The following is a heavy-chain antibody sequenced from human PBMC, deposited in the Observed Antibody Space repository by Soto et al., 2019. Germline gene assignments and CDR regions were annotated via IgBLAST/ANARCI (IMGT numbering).Heavy chain of an antibody. D-gene: IGHD6-19*01. Sequence: GGSLRLSCAASGFTFSSYGMHWVRQAPGKGLEWVAVIWYDGSNKYYADSVKGRFTISRGNSKNTLYLQMNSLRAEDTAVYYCARPYSSGWYHGVYYYYGMDVWGQGTTVTVSS. J-gene: IGHJ6*02. CDR1: GFTFSSYG. V-gene: IGHV3-33*01. CDR3: ARPYSSGWYHGVYYYYGMDV. CDR2: IWYDGSNK.